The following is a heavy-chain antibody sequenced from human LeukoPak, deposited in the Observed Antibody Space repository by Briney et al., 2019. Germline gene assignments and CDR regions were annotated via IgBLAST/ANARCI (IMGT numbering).Heavy chain of an antibody. Sequence: GGSLRLSCAASGVPFTSYWMHWVRQAPGKGLVWVSRISSDGTDTTYAASVKGRFTISRDDAKNTLYLQMNSLRAEDTAVYYCARDVNHAMDVWGQGTTVIVSS. J-gene: IGHJ6*02. V-gene: IGHV3-74*01. CDR2: ISSDGTDT. CDR3: ARDVNHAMDV. CDR1: GVPFTSYW.